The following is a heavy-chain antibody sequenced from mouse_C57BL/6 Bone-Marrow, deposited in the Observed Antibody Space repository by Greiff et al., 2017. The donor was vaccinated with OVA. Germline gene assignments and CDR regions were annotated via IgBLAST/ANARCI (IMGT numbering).Heavy chain of an antibody. CDR3: ARGSGYPDY. J-gene: IGHJ2*01. CDR2: IHPNSGSN. V-gene: IGHV1-64*01. CDR1: GYTFTSYW. Sequence: VQLQQPGAELVKPGASVKLSCKASGYTFTSYWMHWVKQRPGQGLEWIGMIHPNSGSNNYNEKFKSKATLTVDKSSSTAYMQLSSLTSEDSAVYYCARGSGYPDYWGQGTTLTVSS. D-gene: IGHD3-2*02.